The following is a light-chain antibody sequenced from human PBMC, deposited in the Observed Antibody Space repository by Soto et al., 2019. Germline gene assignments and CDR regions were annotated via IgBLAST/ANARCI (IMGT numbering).Light chain of an antibody. CDR1: QGIRNY. V-gene: IGKV1-27*01. CDR3: QKYNSAPWT. J-gene: IGKJ1*01. CDR2: AAS. Sequence: DIQMTQSPSSLSAYVGDRVTITCRASQGIRNYLAWYQQKPGKVPKILIYAASTLQSGVPSRFSGSGSGTDFTLTISSLQPEDVVTYYCQKYNSAPWTFGQGTKVEIK.